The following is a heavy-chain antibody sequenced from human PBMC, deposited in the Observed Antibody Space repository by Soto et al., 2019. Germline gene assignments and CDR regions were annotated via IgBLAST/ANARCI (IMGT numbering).Heavy chain of an antibody. D-gene: IGHD2-21*02. CDR2: MYYSGSS. V-gene: IGHV4-39*01. J-gene: IGHJ4*02. CDR3: ARQRLLRLKPDFDI. Sequence: SETLSLTCSVSGGSTSDKSYFWGWVRQSPGKGLEWIGSMYYSGSSYYNPSLKSRVAISVDTSKNQFSLKLRSVTAADTAVYFCARQRLLRLKPDFDIWGQGTLVTVS. CDR1: GGSTSDKSYF.